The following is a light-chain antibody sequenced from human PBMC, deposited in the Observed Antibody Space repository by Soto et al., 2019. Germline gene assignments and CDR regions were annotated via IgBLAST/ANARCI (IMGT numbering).Light chain of an antibody. Sequence: DFQVTQSPSTLSANVGDRATSTCRAGQTVTGWLAWYQHKPGKAPKLLISDGSTLKSGVPSRFNGSGSGTEFTLTISSLQPDDFATYYCQHYNSYSWTFGQGTKVDI. CDR1: QTVTGW. J-gene: IGKJ1*01. CDR3: QHYNSYSWT. V-gene: IGKV1-5*01. CDR2: DGS.